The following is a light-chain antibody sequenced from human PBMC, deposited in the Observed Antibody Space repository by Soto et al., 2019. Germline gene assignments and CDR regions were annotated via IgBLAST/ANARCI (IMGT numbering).Light chain of an antibody. Sequence: QSALTQPRSVSGSPGQSVTISCTGNSSDVSDYNYVSWYQQHPGKAPKLMIYDVSKWPSGVPDRFSGSKSGNTASLTISGLQAEDEADYYCCSYAGRSTLVFGGGTKLTVL. CDR2: DVS. J-gene: IGLJ3*02. CDR1: SSDVSDYNY. V-gene: IGLV2-11*01. CDR3: CSYAGRSTLV.